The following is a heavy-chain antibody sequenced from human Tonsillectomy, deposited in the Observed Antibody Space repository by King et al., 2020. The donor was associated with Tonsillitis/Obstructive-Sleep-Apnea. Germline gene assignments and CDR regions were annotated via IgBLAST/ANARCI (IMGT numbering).Heavy chain of an antibody. D-gene: IGHD6-19*01. V-gene: IGHV1-46*01. CDR3: ARGPRRVAVYKIIDY. CDR1: GYTFTSYY. Sequence: QLVQSGAEVKKPGASVKVSCKASGYTFTSYYMHWVRQAPGQGLEWMGIINPSGGSTSYAQKFQGRVTMTRDTSTSTVYMELSSLRSEDTAVYYCARGPRRVAVYKIIDYWGQGTLVTVSS. CDR2: INPSGGST. J-gene: IGHJ4*02.